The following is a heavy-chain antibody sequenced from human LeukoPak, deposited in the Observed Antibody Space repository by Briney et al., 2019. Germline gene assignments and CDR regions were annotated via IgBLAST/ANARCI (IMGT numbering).Heavy chain of an antibody. D-gene: IGHD6-19*01. Sequence: GGSLRLSCAASGFTFNNYIMSWVRQAPGKGLEWVSGISGSGDSTYYADSVKGRFTISRDNSKNTLYLQMNSLRVEDTAAYYCAKVRAPSGWFNSDYWGQGTLVTVSS. CDR1: GFTFNNYI. CDR3: AKVRAPSGWFNSDY. V-gene: IGHV3-23*01. J-gene: IGHJ4*02. CDR2: ISGSGDST.